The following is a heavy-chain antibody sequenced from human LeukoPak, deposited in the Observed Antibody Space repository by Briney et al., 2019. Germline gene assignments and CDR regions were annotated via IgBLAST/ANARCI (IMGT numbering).Heavy chain of an antibody. J-gene: IGHJ1*01. V-gene: IGHV1-69*13. CDR2: IIPLFGTP. CDR3: ARDSSEFRSLIPH. CDR1: GGTFSNYA. D-gene: IGHD2-21*01. Sequence: SVKVSCKASGGTFSNYAISWVRQAPGQGLEWMGGIIPLFGTPNYAQKFQGRVTITADESTSTAYLELSSLRSEDTAVYYCARDSSEFRSLIPHWGQGTLVTVSS.